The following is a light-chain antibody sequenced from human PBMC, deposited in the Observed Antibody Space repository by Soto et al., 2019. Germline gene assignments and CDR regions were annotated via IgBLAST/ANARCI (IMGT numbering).Light chain of an antibody. CDR1: QSVSSNY. Sequence: EIVLTQSPATLSLSPGERATLSCRASQSVSSNYLAWYQQKPGQAPRLLIYGASTRATGIPARFSGSGSGTDFTLTISSLEPEDFAVYYCQQRSNWPTFGGGTKVDI. V-gene: IGKV3-11*01. CDR3: QQRSNWPT. J-gene: IGKJ4*01. CDR2: GAS.